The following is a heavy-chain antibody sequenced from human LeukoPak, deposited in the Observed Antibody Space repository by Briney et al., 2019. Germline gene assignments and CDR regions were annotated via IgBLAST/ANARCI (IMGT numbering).Heavy chain of an antibody. V-gene: IGHV1-69*13. CDR2: IIPIFGTA. CDR3: ARGDGYDAFDI. D-gene: IGHD5-24*01. CDR1: GGTFSSYA. J-gene: IGHJ3*02. Sequence: GASVKVSCKASGGTFSSYAISWVRQAPGQGLEWMGGIIPIFGTANYAQKFQGRVTITADESTSTAYMELSSLRAEDTAVYYCARGDGYDAFDIWGQGTMVTVSS.